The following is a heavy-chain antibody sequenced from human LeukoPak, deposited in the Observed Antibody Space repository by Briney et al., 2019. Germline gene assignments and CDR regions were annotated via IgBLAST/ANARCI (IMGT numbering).Heavy chain of an antibody. J-gene: IGHJ6*03. Sequence: PGGFLRLSCAASGFTFSGSAMHWVRQASGKGLEWVGRIRSKANSYATAYAASVKGRFTISRDDSKNTAYLQMNSLKTEDTAVYYCTRQASQWAYYYYYMDVWDKGTTVTVSS. CDR1: GFTFSGSA. V-gene: IGHV3-73*01. CDR2: IRSKANSYAT. D-gene: IGHD1-26*01. CDR3: TRQASQWAYYYYYMDV.